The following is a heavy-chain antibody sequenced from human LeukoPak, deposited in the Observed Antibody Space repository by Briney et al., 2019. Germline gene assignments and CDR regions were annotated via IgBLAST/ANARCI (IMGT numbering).Heavy chain of an antibody. V-gene: IGHV1-18*01. D-gene: IGHD6-13*01. Sequence: ASVKVSCKASGYTFTSYGISWVRQAPGLGLEWMGWISAYNGNTNYAQKLQGRVTMTTDTSTSTAYMELRSLRSDDTAVYYCARYGGYSSSWHSNWFDPWGQGTLVTVSS. CDR1: GYTFTSYG. CDR3: ARYGGYSSSWHSNWFDP. J-gene: IGHJ5*02. CDR2: ISAYNGNT.